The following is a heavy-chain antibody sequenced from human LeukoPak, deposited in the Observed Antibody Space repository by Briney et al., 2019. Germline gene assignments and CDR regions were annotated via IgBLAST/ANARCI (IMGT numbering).Heavy chain of an antibody. Sequence: GGSLRLSCAASGFAVSNNYMSWVRQAPGKGLEWVSVIDSGGSVYYADSVKGRFTISRDNSKNTLYLQMNSLRAEDTAVYYCARGLTDLADFDYWGQGTLVTASS. J-gene: IGHJ4*02. CDR1: GFAVSNNY. D-gene: IGHD3-16*01. V-gene: IGHV3-53*05. CDR2: IDSGGSV. CDR3: ARGLTDLADFDY.